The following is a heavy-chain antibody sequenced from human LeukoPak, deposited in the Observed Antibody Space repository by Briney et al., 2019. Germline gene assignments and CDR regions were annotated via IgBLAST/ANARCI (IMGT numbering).Heavy chain of an antibody. V-gene: IGHV3-53*01. J-gene: IGHJ4*02. CDR3: AKDLPIDY. CDR1: GFTVSSNY. Sequence: PVGSLRLSCAASGFTVSSNYMSWVRQAPGKGLEWVSVIYSGGSTYYADSVKGRFTISRDNSKNTLYLQMSSLRAEDTAVYYCAKDLPIDYWGQGTLVTVSS. CDR2: IYSGGST.